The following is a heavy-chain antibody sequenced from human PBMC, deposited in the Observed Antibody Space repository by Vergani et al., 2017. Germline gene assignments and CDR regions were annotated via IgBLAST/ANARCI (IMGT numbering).Heavy chain of an antibody. Sequence: QVQLQQWGAGLLKPSETLSLTCAVYGGSFSGYYWSWIRQPPGKGLEWFGEINHSGSTNYNPSLKSRVTISVDTSKNQFSLKLSSVTAADTAVYYCARGNKDTAMVKDYYYYMDVWGKGTTVTVS. CDR2: INHSGST. CDR1: GGSFSGYY. CDR3: ARGNKDTAMVKDYYYYMDV. D-gene: IGHD5-18*01. J-gene: IGHJ6*03. V-gene: IGHV4-34*01.